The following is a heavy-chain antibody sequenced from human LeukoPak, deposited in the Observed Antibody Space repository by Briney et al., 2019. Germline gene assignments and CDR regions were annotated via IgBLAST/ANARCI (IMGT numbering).Heavy chain of an antibody. D-gene: IGHD2-21*02. CDR3: AKDRVAYCGGDCYSNDAFDI. J-gene: IGHJ3*02. CDR2: ISYDGSNK. V-gene: IGHV3-30*18. CDR1: GFTFSSYG. Sequence: GRSLRLSCAASGFTFSSYGMHWVRQAPGKGLEWVAVISYDGSNKYYADSVKGRFTISRDNSKNTLYLQMNSLRAEDTAVYYCAKDRVAYCGGDCYSNDAFDIWGQGTMVTVSS.